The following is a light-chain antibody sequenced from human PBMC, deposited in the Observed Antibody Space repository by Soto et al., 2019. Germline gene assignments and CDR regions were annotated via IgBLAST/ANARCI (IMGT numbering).Light chain of an antibody. CDR3: QQYNNWPPYT. CDR1: QSVSSN. J-gene: IGKJ2*01. CDR2: GAS. Sequence: EIVMPQSPATLPVSPGERATLSCRASQSVSSNLAWNQQKPGQAPRLLIYGASTRATGIPARFSGSGSGTESTLTISSLQSEDFSVYYCQQYNNWPPYTFGQGTKLEIK. V-gene: IGKV3-15*01.